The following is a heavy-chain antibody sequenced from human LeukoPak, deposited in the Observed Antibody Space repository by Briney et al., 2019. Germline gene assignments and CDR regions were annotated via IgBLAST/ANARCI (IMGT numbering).Heavy chain of an antibody. V-gene: IGHV4-59*08. Sequence: SETLSLTCTVSGGSISSYYWSWIRQPPGKGLEWIGYIYYSGSTNYNPSLKSRVTISVDTSKNQFSLKLSSMTAADTAGFYCARLMFFYCSGGSCYYVFDIWGQGTMVTVSS. CDR1: GGSISSYY. J-gene: IGHJ3*02. D-gene: IGHD2-15*01. CDR3: ARLMFFYCSGGSCYYVFDI. CDR2: IYYSGST.